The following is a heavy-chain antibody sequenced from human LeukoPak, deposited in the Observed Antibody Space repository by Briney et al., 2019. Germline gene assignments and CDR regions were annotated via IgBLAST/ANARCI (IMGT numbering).Heavy chain of an antibody. CDR2: ISYDGSNK. J-gene: IGHJ4*02. CDR3: ARVEDRVVDH. V-gene: IGHV3-30*04. Sequence: GGSLRLSCAASGFTFSSYAMHWVRQAPGKGLGWVAVISYDGSNKYYADSVKGRFTISRDNSKNTLYLQMNSLRAEDTAVYYCARVEDRVVDHWGQGTLVTVSS. CDR1: GFTFSSYA. D-gene: IGHD3-22*01.